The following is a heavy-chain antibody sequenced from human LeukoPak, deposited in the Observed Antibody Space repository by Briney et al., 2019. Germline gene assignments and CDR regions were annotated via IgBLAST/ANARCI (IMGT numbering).Heavy chain of an antibody. CDR1: GFTLSTYE. D-gene: IGHD3-10*01. CDR3: ASTGSG. CDR2: INRDGGII. J-gene: IGHJ4*02. Sequence: GGSLRLSCAASGFTLSTYEMSWVRQAPGKGLEWVSYINRDGGIIYYADSVRGRFTISRDTAKNSLDLQMNSLRVEGTAIYYCASTGSGWGQGTLVTVSS. V-gene: IGHV3-48*03.